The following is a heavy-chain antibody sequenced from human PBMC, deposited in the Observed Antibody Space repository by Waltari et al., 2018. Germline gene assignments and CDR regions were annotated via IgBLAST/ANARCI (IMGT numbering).Heavy chain of an antibody. J-gene: IGHJ4*02. D-gene: IGHD3-10*01. CDR3: ARDRGAAGPEGFMDV. V-gene: IGHV3-7*01. CDR2: IKQDGSEK. Sequence: EVQLVESGGGLVQPGGSLRLSCAASGFTFSSYWMSWVRQAPGKGLEWVANIKQDGSEKYYVDSVKGRFTISRDNAKNSLYLQMNSLRAEDTAVYYCARDRGAAGPEGFMDVWGQGTLVTVSS. CDR1: GFTFSSYW.